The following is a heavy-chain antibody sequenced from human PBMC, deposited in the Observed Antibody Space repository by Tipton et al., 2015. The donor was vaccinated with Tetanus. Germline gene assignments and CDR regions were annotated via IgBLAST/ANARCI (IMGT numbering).Heavy chain of an antibody. D-gene: IGHD3-10*01. J-gene: IGHJ6*02. CDR3: ARDRGVRGGYYYYHGMDV. V-gene: IGHV4-4*07. CDR1: GVSISGYY. CDR2: VDRSGTT. Sequence: TLSLTCTVSGVSISGYYWSWIRQPAGKGLEWIGRVDRSGTTTYNPSLKSRVTISVDTSQKQISLKVNSVTAADTAVYYCARDRGVRGGYYYYHGMDVWGQGTTVTVSS.